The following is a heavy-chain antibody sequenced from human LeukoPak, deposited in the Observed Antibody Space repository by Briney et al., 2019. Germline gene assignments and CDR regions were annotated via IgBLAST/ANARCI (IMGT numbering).Heavy chain of an antibody. CDR1: GFTFSTYG. CDR2: ISGSGGTT. D-gene: IGHD7-27*01. Sequence: GGSLRLSCAASGFTFSTYGMSWVRQAPGKVLEWVSAISGSGGTTYYADSVKGRFTISRDNSKNTLYLQMNSLRAEDTAVYYCAKDLHWGLDYWGQGTLVTASS. V-gene: IGHV3-23*01. CDR3: AKDLHWGLDY. J-gene: IGHJ4*02.